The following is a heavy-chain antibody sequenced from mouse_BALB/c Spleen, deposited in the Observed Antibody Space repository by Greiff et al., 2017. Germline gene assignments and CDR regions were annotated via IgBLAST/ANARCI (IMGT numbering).Heavy chain of an antibody. Sequence: QVHVKQSGPGLVAPSQSLSITCTVSGFSLTGYGVNWVRQPPGKGLEWLGMIWGDGSTDYNSALKSRLSISKDNSKSQVFLKMNSLQTDDTARYYCARDGDSSGYSFAYWGQGTLVTVSA. D-gene: IGHD3-2*01. CDR1: GFSLTGYG. J-gene: IGHJ3*01. CDR2: IWGDGST. CDR3: ARDGDSSGYSFAY. V-gene: IGHV2-6-7*01.